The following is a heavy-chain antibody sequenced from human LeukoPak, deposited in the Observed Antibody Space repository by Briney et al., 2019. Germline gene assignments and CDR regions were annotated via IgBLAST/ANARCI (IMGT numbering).Heavy chain of an antibody. CDR2: FDPEDVET. Sequence: GASVKVSCKVSGYTLTELSMHWVRQAPGEGLEWMGGFDPEDVETIYAQKFQGRVTMTEDTSTGTAYMELSSLKSEDTAVYYCATSRLAESFDCWGQGTLVTVSS. CDR1: GYTLTELS. D-gene: IGHD2-2*01. V-gene: IGHV1-24*01. J-gene: IGHJ4*02. CDR3: ATSRLAESFDC.